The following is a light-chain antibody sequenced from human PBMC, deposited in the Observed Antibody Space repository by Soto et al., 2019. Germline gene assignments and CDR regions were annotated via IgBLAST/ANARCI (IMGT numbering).Light chain of an antibody. V-gene: IGLV2-11*01. CDR2: DVT. CDR3: CSYAGDYMFV. J-gene: IGLJ1*01. Sequence: QSVLTQPRSVSGSPGQSVTISCTGTSSDVGAYNFVSWYQQHPGKAPKLIIYDVTKWPSGVPDRFSGSKSGNTASLTISGLQAEDGADYYCCSYAGDYMFVFGTGTKVTVL. CDR1: SSDVGAYNF.